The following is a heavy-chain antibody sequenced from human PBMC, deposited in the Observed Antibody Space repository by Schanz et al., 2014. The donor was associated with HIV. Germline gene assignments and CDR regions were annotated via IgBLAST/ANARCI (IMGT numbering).Heavy chain of an antibody. Sequence: QVHLVQSGAEVKKPGSSVKVSCKASGGTFSSFGISWVRQARGQGLEWMGGINPIYGIANYAQKFQGRVTMTADESTSTGYMELRSLRSADTAVYYCARVNKDIGGYYFDYWGQGTLVTVSS. CDR3: ARVNKDIGGYYFDY. J-gene: IGHJ4*02. V-gene: IGHV1-69*01. D-gene: IGHD2-15*01. CDR2: INPIYGIA. CDR1: GGTFSSFG.